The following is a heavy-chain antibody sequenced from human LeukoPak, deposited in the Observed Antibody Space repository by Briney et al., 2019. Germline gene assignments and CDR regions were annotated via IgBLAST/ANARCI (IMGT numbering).Heavy chain of an antibody. J-gene: IGHJ5*02. CDR1: GFTFSSYS. CDR3: ARDGWFGDYNWFDP. V-gene: IGHV3-48*01. Sequence: PGGSLRLSXAASGFTFSSYSMNWVRQAPGKGLEWVSYISSASNTIYYADSVKGRFTISRDNAKNSLYLQINSLRAEDTAMYYCARDGWFGDYNWFDPWGQGTLVTVSS. D-gene: IGHD3-10*01. CDR2: ISSASNTI.